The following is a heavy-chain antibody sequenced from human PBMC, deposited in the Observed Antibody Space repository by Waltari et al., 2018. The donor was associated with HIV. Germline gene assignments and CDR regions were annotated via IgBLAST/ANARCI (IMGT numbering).Heavy chain of an antibody. Sequence: VQLQESGPGLVKPSETLSLTCTVSGGSIDNYYWSFIRQTPGKGLEWIGYFYNGGLTNSNPSLKSRAAISVDSSKNQFSLKLRSVTAADSAIYYCVRGSVYGAGSYYPFFDYWGRGILVTVSS. CDR3: VRGSVYGAGSYYPFFDY. CDR2: FYNGGLT. CDR1: GGSIDNYY. J-gene: IGHJ4*02. V-gene: IGHV4-59*01. D-gene: IGHD3-10*01.